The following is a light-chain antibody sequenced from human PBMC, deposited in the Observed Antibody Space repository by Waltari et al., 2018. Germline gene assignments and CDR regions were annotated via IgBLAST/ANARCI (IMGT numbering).Light chain of an antibody. Sequence: EIVLTQSPGTLSLSPGERAPLPCRASQSVSSSYLAWYQQKPGQAPRLLIYGASSRATGIPDRFSGSGSGTDFTLTISRLEPEDLAVYYCQQYGSSPWTFGLGTKVEIK. CDR3: QQYGSSPWT. V-gene: IGKV3-20*01. J-gene: IGKJ1*01. CDR2: GAS. CDR1: QSVSSSY.